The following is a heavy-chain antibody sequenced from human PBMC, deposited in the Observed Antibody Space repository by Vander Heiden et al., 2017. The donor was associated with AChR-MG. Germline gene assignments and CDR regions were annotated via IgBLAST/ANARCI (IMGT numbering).Heavy chain of an antibody. CDR2: IITILGTA. Sequence: HVQLVQSGAEVTKPGPSVKVSCTASGYTFSSYAMSWVRQAPGQGLRWMGGIITILGTANDAQKFQGRVTITADKSTSTAYMELSSLRSEDTAVYYCAREGGGVLYWGHGTLVTVSS. V-gene: IGHV1-69*06. J-gene: IGHJ4*01. CDR3: AREGGGVLY. D-gene: IGHD3-16*01. CDR1: GYTFSSYA.